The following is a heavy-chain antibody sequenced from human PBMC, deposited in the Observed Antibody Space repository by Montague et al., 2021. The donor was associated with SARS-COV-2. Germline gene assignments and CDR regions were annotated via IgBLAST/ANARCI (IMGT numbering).Heavy chain of an antibody. J-gene: IGHJ4*02. CDR2: LYRGGDT. CDR3: TRGRGYTAPIDD. D-gene: IGHD3-10*01. Sequence: SLRLSCAASEFTISANYMNWVRQAPGKGLEWVSVLYRGGDTYYADSVKGRFTISRDNSTNTLYLQMITLGADDTAVYYCTRGRGYTAPIDDWGQGTLVTVSS. V-gene: IGHV3-53*01. CDR1: EFTISANY.